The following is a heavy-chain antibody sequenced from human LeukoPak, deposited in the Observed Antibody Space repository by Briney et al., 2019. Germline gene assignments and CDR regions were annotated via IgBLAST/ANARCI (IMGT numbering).Heavy chain of an antibody. CDR3: ARGRNLEWFDY. J-gene: IGHJ5*01. D-gene: IGHD3-3*01. CDR1: GGSISSYY. V-gene: IGHV4-59*01. CDR2: IYYSGST. Sequence: SETPSLTCKVSGGSISSYYWSWIRQPPGKGLEWIGYIYYSGSTNYNPSLKSRVTISVDTSKNQFSLKLNSVTAADTAVYYCARGRNLEWFDYWGQGTLVTVSS.